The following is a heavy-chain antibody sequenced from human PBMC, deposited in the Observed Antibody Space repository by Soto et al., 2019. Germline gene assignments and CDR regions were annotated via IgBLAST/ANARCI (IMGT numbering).Heavy chain of an antibody. J-gene: IGHJ6*02. V-gene: IGHV4-39*01. Sequence: QLQLQESGPGLVKPSATLSLTCSVSGASIDSKSYYWAWIRQPPGKGLEWIGNIFYAGDTYYSPSLNSRLTISVDLSQNQFSLRLSSVTAADTALYYCARLDLAYYGLDVWGQGATILVSS. CDR1: GASIDSKSYY. D-gene: IGHD3-9*01. CDR2: IFYAGDT. CDR3: ARLDLAYYGLDV.